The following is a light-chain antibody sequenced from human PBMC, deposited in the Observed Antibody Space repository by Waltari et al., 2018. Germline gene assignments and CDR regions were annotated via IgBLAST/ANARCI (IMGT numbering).Light chain of an antibody. Sequence: EIVLTQSPGTRSLSPGERATLSCRASQSVSRTLAWYQQKPGQAPRLLIYGASTRATGIPERFSGGGSGTDFSLTISRLEPEDFAVYYCQHYVRLPATFGQGTKVEIK. V-gene: IGKV3-20*01. CDR1: QSVSRT. J-gene: IGKJ1*01. CDR2: GAS. CDR3: QHYVRLPAT.